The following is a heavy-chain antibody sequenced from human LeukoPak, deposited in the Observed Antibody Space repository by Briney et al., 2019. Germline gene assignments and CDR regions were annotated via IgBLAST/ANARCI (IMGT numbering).Heavy chain of an antibody. CDR3: AMTGRAYSYMDV. V-gene: IGHV4-39*01. J-gene: IGHJ6*03. D-gene: IGHD3-10*01. CDR2: IYYSRST. Sequence: SETLCLTCTVSGGSISSSSYYWGWIRQPPGKGLEWIGIIYYSRSTYYNPSLNSRVTISVDTSKNQFSLKLSSVTAADTAVYYCAMTGRAYSYMDVWGKGTTVTVSS. CDR1: GGSISSSSYY.